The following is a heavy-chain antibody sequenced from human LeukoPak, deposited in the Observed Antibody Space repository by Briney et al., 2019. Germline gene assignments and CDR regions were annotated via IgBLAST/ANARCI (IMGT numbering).Heavy chain of an antibody. J-gene: IGHJ4*02. CDR2: IKQDGSEK. CDR3: ARGSTIPYYYDSSGYYYNY. CDR1: GFTFSSYW. Sequence: GGSLRLSCAASGFTFSSYWMSWVRQAPGKGLEWVANIKQDGSEKYYVDSVKGRFTISRDNAKNSLYLQMNSLRAEDTAVYYCARGSTIPYYYDSSGYYYNYWGQGTLVTVSS. D-gene: IGHD3-22*01. V-gene: IGHV3-7*01.